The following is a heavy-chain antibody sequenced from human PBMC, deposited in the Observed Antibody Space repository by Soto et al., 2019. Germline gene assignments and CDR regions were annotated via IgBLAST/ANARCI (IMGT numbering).Heavy chain of an antibody. Sequence: SETLSLTCAVSGDSINSSHWWNWVRQPTGKGLARVGEISHSGSTNDNPSLTSRGTIPVDKSKNHFSLKMTSVTAADTAVYYCARAQSYIGSGRYNNLMFDSWGQGTQVTVSS. D-gene: IGHD3-10*01. V-gene: IGHV4-4*02. CDR3: ARAQSYIGSGRYNNLMFDS. J-gene: IGHJ5*01. CDR1: GDSINSSHW. CDR2: ISHSGST.